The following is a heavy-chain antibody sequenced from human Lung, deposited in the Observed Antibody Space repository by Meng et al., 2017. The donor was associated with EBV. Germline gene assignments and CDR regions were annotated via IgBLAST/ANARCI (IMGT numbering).Heavy chain of an antibody. J-gene: IGHJ2*01. V-gene: IGHV6-1*01. CDR3: ARGATSVFDL. Sequence: HVQLQQSGPGLVKPSQTLSLTCVSSGDSVSSSSAAWTWIRQSPSRGLEWLGRTYYRSKWYNDYAVFVKSRITINPDTSKNQFSLQLNSVTPEDTAVYYCARGATSVFDLWGRGTLVTVSS. CDR1: GDSVSSSSAA. CDR2: TYYRSKWYN.